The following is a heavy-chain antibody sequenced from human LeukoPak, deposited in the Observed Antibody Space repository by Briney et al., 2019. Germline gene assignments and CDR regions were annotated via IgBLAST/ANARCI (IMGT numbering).Heavy chain of an antibody. D-gene: IGHD3-9*01. CDR3: ARVSYDILTGYSYIDY. CDR2: IRSSSSYI. CDR1: GFTVSSNY. V-gene: IGHV3-21*01. Sequence: PGGSLRLSCAASGFTVSSNYMNWVRQAPGKGLEWVSSIRSSSSYIYYADSVKGRFTISRDNAKNSLYLQMNSLRAEDTAVYYCARVSYDILTGYSYIDYWGQGTLVTVSS. J-gene: IGHJ4*02.